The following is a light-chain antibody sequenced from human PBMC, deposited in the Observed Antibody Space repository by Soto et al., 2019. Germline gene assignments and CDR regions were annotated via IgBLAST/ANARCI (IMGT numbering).Light chain of an antibody. CDR2: EVS. CDR1: SSDVGGYNF. Sequence: QSVLTQPASVSGSPGQSITLSCTGTSSDVGGYNFVSWYQQRPGKAPKLMIYEVSNRPSGVSNRFSGSKSGNTASLTISGLQVEDEADYYCSSCRGITALVFGGGTKLTVL. J-gene: IGLJ3*02. CDR3: SSCRGITALV. V-gene: IGLV2-14*03.